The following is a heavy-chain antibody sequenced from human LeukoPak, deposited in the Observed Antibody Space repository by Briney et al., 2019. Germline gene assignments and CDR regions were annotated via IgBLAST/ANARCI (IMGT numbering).Heavy chain of an antibody. CDR1: GGSFRGYY. J-gene: IGHJ4*02. Sequence: SETLSLTCAVYGGSFRGYYWTWIRQPPGKGLEWIGEINHSGNTKYNSSLKRRVTISADTSKNQFSLKLNSVTPADTAVYYCARDGGAAAGKFDYWGQGTLVTVSS. V-gene: IGHV4-34*01. CDR2: INHSGNT. D-gene: IGHD6-13*01. CDR3: ARDGGAAAGKFDY.